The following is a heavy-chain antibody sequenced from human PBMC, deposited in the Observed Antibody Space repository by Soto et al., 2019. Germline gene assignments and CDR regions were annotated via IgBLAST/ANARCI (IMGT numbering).Heavy chain of an antibody. CDR3: ARLHHYTMIVVRDYYYYGMDV. CDR1: GFTFSSYG. J-gene: IGHJ6*02. V-gene: IGHV3-33*01. D-gene: IGHD3-22*01. Sequence: QVQLVASGGGVVQPGRSLRLSCAASGFTFSSYGMHWVRQAPGKGLEWVAVIWYDGSNKYYADSVKGRFTISRDNSKNTLYLQMNSLRAEDTAVYYCARLHHYTMIVVRDYYYYGMDVWGQGTTVTVSS. CDR2: IWYDGSNK.